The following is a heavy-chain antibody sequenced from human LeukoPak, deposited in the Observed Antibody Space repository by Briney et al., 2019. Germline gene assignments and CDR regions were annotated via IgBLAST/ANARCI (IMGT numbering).Heavy chain of an antibody. V-gene: IGHV4-59*01. D-gene: IGHD3-3*02. J-gene: IGHJ6*02. CDR2: IYYSGST. CDR3: ARISMRGIYYYGMDV. Sequence: SETLSLTCTVSGGSISSYYWSWIRQPPGKGLEWIGYIYYSGSTNYNPSLRSRVTISVDTSKNQFSLKLSSVTAADTAVYYCARISMRGIYYYGMDVWGQGTTVTVSS. CDR1: GGSISSYY.